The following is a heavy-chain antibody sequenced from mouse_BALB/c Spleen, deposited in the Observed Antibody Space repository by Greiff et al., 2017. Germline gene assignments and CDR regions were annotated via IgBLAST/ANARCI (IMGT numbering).Heavy chain of an antibody. CDR3: ARDDGYYLYCYAMDY. CDR2: IWADGST. V-gene: IGHV2-6-7*01. D-gene: IGHD2-3*01. CDR1: GFSLTGYG. Sequence: VQLQQSGPGLVAPSQSLSITCTVSGFSLTGYGVNWVRQPPGKGLEWLGMIWADGSTDYNSALKSRLSISKDNSKSQVFLKMNSLQTDDTARYYCARDDGYYLYCYAMDYWGQGTSVTVSS. J-gene: IGHJ4*01.